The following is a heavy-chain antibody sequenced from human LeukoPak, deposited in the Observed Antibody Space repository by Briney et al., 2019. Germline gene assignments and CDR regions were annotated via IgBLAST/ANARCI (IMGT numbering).Heavy chain of an antibody. CDR3: ARVGQRRFTKTNYGMDV. CDR1: GGSFSGYY. D-gene: IGHD1-1*01. J-gene: IGHJ6*02. Sequence: SETLSLTCAVYGGSFSGYYWSWVRQPPGKGLEWIGEINHSGSTNYNPSLKSRVTISVDTSKNQFSLKLSSVTAADTAVYYCARVGQRRFTKTNYGMDVWGQGTTVTVSS. CDR2: INHSGST. V-gene: IGHV4-34*01.